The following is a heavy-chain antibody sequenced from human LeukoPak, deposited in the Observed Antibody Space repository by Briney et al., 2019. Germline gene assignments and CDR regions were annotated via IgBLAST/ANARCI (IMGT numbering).Heavy chain of an antibody. Sequence: GCALRLPCVGCVWTLSQFWMSWVRQAPGKGLDRVANIKYEAREKFYPDSVNSRFTTSRDNADNSLYLQMNSLRVDDTAVYYCARDTWGDILKCYAGFFDSWGQGTVVTVSS. CDR2: IKYEAREK. J-gene: IGHJ4*01. V-gene: IGHV3-7*01. D-gene: IGHD2-2*01. CDR1: VWTLSQFW. CDR3: ARDTWGDILKCYAGFFDS.